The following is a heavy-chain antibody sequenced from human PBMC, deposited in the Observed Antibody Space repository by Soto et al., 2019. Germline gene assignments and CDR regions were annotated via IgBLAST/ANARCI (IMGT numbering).Heavy chain of an antibody. CDR2: IKQDGSEK. Sequence: GRFLSLSCAASGFTFSSYWMSWVSQAPGKGLEWVANIKQDGSEKYYVDSVKGRFTISRDNAKNSLYLQMNSLRAEDTAVYYCALVVLIKDYYFHYRRQGTLVTVSS. V-gene: IGHV3-7*03. CDR1: GFTFSSYW. D-gene: IGHD3-22*01. CDR3: ALVVLIKDYYFHY. J-gene: IGHJ4*02.